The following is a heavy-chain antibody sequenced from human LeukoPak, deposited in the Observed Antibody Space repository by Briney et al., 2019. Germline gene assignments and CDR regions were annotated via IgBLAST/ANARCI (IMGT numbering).Heavy chain of an antibody. V-gene: IGHV1-8*01. CDR3: ARGHYDILTGYSSDY. J-gene: IGHJ4*02. CDR1: GYTFTSND. CDR2: MNPKTGNS. Sequence: VASVKVSCKASGYTFTSNDINWVRQATGQGLEWMGWMNPKTGNSGYTQQFQGRVAMTRNTSIITAYMELSSLRSEDTAMYYCARGHYDILTGYSSDYWGQGTLVTVSS. D-gene: IGHD3-9*01.